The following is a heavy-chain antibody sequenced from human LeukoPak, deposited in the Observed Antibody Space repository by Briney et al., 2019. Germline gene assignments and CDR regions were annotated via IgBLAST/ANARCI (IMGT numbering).Heavy chain of an antibody. CDR2: IYYSGST. Sequence: SETLSLTCTVSGGSISIYYWSWIRQPTGKGLEWIGYIYYSGSTNYNPSLKSRVTISVDTSKNQFSLKLSSVTAADTAVYYCARGKVAFDIWGQGTMVTVSS. V-gene: IGHV4-59*01. CDR1: GGSISIYY. J-gene: IGHJ3*02. CDR3: ARGKVAFDI.